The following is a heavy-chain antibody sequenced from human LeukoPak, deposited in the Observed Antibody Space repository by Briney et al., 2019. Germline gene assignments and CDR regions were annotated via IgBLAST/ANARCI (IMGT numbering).Heavy chain of an antibody. CDR2: ISSSSNVI. CDR3: ARNYRNSSSHFDY. V-gene: IGHV3-21*04. J-gene: IGHJ4*02. Sequence: GGSLRLSCAASGFTFNFYTMNWVRQAPGKGLEWVSSISSSSNVIYYADLVKGRFTISRDNAKNSLYLQMNNLTAVDTAVYYCARNYRNSSSHFDYWGQGSLVTVSS. D-gene: IGHD6-6*01. CDR1: GFTFNFYT.